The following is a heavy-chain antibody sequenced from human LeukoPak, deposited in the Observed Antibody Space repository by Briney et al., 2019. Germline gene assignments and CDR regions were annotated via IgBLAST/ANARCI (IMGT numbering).Heavy chain of an antibody. Sequence: GRSPRLSCAASGFTFSSYGMHWVRQAPGKGLEWVAVIWYDGSNKYYADSVKGRFTISRDNSKNTLYLQMNSLRAEDTAVYYCARDHGIAAAASYSSGWYDLDYWGQGTLVTVSS. D-gene: IGHD6-19*01. J-gene: IGHJ4*02. CDR3: ARDHGIAAAASYSSGWYDLDY. CDR2: IWYDGSNK. CDR1: GFTFSSYG. V-gene: IGHV3-33*01.